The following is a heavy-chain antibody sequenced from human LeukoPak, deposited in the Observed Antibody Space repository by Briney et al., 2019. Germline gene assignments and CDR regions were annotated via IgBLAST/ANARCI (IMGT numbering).Heavy chain of an antibody. Sequence: ASVKVSCTASGYTFTGYYMHWVRQAPGQGLEWLGWINPNSGGTNYAQKFQGRVTMTRDTSISTAYMELSRLRSDDTAVYYCARDTGYSSGPIDYWGQGTLVTVSS. CDR1: GYTFTGYY. D-gene: IGHD6-19*01. J-gene: IGHJ4*02. CDR3: ARDTGYSSGPIDY. CDR2: INPNSGGT. V-gene: IGHV1-2*02.